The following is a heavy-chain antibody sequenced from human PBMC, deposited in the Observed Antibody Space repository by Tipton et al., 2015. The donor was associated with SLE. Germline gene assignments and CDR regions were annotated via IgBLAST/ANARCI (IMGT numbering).Heavy chain of an antibody. V-gene: IGHV4-61*09. CDR3: ASHTSSWTGMGY. J-gene: IGHJ4*02. D-gene: IGHD6-13*01. CDR2: IYTSGST. CDR1: GGSISSGSYY. Sequence: TLSLTCTVSGGSISSGSYYWSWIRQPAGKGLEWIGYIYTSGSTNYNPSLKSRVTISVDTSKDQFSLKLSSVTAADTAVYYCASHTSSWTGMGYWGQGTLVTVSS.